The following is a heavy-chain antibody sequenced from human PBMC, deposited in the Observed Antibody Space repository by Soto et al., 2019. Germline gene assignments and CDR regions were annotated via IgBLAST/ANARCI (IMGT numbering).Heavy chain of an antibody. V-gene: IGHV3-30*18. J-gene: IGHJ4*02. CDR3: ANGFCGTNCYYFPN. D-gene: IGHD2-21*02. CDR1: GYMFSRYG. CDR2: ISNDGSKT. Sequence: QVQLVESGEGVVQPGRSLRLSCVASGYMFSRYGMHWVRQAPGKGLEWVAVISNDGSKTTYGDSVKGRFTISRDNSKNTVYLQMSSLTTEDTAVYYCANGFCGTNCYYFPNWGQGTLVTVST.